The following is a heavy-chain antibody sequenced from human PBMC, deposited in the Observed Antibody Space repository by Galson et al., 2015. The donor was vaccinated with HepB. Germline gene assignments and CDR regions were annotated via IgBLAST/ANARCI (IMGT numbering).Heavy chain of an antibody. CDR2: INPNSGGT. V-gene: IGHV1-2*04. D-gene: IGHD2-2*01. Sequence: SVKVSCKASGYTFTGFYMHWVRQAPGQGLEWMGWINPNSGGTNYAEKFQGWVTMTRDTSINTVYMEVTRLTSNDTAVYYCARGPRERPGSMVYYYYYLMDVWGQGTTVTVSS. CDR3: ARGPRERPGSMVYYYYYLMDV. J-gene: IGHJ6*02. CDR1: GYTFTGFY.